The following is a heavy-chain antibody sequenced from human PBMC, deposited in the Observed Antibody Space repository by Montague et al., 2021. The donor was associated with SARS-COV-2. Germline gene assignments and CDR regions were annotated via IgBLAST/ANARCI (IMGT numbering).Heavy chain of an antibody. V-gene: IGHV6-1*01. J-gene: IGHJ4*02. CDR2: TYYRSKWYS. D-gene: IGHD6-19*01. Sequence: CAISGDSVSSNSVAWSWIMQSPSRGLEWLGRTYYRSKWYSDYAPSVRSRLTVNPDASKNEFSLELNYVTPEDTAVYYCVRYSGWFYFDFWGQGTLVTVSS. CDR3: VRYSGWFYFDF. CDR1: GDSVSSNSVA.